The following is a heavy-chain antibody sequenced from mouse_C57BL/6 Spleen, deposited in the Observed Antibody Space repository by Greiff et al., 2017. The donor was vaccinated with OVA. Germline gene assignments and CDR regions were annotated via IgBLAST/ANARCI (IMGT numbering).Heavy chain of an antibody. D-gene: IGHD2-1*01. CDR2: IYPGDGDT. Sequence: VQLQQSGPELVKPGASVKISCKASGYAFSSSWMNWVKQRPGKGLEWIGRIYPGDGDTNYNGKFKGKATLTADKSSSTAYMQISSLTYEDAAVYFCARDLLSYYFDYWGQGTTLTVSA. V-gene: IGHV1-82*01. J-gene: IGHJ2*01. CDR1: GYAFSSSW. CDR3: ARDLLSYYFDY.